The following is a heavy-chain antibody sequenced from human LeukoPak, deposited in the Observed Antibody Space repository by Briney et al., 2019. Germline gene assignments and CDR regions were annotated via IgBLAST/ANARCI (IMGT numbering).Heavy chain of an antibody. Sequence: PGGSLRLSCAASGFTSISYGMHRFLQALRKWLQWVAVISYDGSNKYYAESVKGRFTISRDNSKNTLYLQMNSLRAEDTAVYYCANHNWGSDALDIWGQGTMVTVSS. V-gene: IGHV3-30*18. D-gene: IGHD7-27*01. CDR3: ANHNWGSDALDI. CDR2: ISYDGSNK. CDR1: GFTSISYG. J-gene: IGHJ3*02.